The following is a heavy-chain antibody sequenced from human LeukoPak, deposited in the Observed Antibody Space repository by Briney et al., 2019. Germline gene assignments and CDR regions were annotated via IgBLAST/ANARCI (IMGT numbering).Heavy chain of an antibody. CDR1: GFTFSHCG. D-gene: IGHD3-9*01. J-gene: IGHJ4*02. CDR3: ARDLTTYFDY. V-gene: IGHV3-33*01. Sequence: GRSLRLSCAASGFTFSHCGMHWVRQAPGKGLEWVALIWNDGSKKYYSDSVNGRFTISRDNSRDTLYLQMNMVRAEDTALYYCARDLTTYFDYWGPGTLVTVSS. CDR2: IWNDGSKK.